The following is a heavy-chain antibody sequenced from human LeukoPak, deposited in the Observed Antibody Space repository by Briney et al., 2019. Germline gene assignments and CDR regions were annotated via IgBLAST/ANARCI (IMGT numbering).Heavy chain of an antibody. Sequence: PSETLSLTCVVSGVSIAGPNWWTWVRQPPGKGLEWIGEVYHNGNTNYNPSLKGRVTISMVESNNQFSLRLTSMTAADTAVYCCATRLDSGPYWGQGALVTVSS. V-gene: IGHV4/OR15-8*02. J-gene: IGHJ4*02. D-gene: IGHD4-17*01. CDR3: ATRLDSGPY. CDR1: GVSIAGPNW. CDR2: VYHNGNT.